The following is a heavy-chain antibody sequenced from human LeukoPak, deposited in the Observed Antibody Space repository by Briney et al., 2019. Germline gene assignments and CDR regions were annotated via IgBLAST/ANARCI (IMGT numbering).Heavy chain of an antibody. J-gene: IGHJ6*03. Sequence: ASVKVSCKASGGTFSSYAISWVRQAPGQGLEWMGGIIPIFGTANHAQKFQGRVTITTDESTSTAYMELSSLRSEDTAVYYCASHADCSGGSCYYYYYMDVWGKGTTVTVS. V-gene: IGHV1-69*05. CDR2: IIPIFGTA. CDR3: ASHADCSGGSCYYYYYMDV. D-gene: IGHD2-15*01. CDR1: GGTFSSYA.